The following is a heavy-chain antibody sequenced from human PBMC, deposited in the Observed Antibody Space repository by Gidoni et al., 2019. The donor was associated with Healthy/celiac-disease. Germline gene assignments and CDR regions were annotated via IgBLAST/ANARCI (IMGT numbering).Heavy chain of an antibody. CDR1: GYSFTSYW. Sequence: EVQLVQSGAEVKKPGESLKISCKGSGYSFTSYWIGWVRQMPGKGLEWMGIIYPGDSDTRYSPSFQGQVTISADKSISTAYLQWSSLKASDTAMYYCALPQSGYETGWGAFDIWGQGTMVTVSS. D-gene: IGHD5-12*01. CDR2: IYPGDSDT. V-gene: IGHV5-51*01. CDR3: ALPQSGYETGWGAFDI. J-gene: IGHJ3*02.